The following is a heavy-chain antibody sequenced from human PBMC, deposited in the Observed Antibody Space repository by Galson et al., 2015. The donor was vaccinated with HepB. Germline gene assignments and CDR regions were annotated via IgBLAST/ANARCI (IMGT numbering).Heavy chain of an antibody. V-gene: IGHV4-59*01. CDR3: ARGPYFDY. J-gene: IGHJ4*02. CDR1: GGSISNYY. CDR2: IYYSGST. Sequence: ETLSLTCTVSGGSISNYYWSWIRQPPGKGLKWIGYIYYSGSTNYNPSLKSRVTISVDTSKNQFSLKLSSVTAADTAVYYCARGPYFDYWGQGTLVTVSS.